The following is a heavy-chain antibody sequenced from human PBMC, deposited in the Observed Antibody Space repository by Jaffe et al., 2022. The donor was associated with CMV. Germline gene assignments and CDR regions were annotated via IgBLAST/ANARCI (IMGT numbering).Heavy chain of an antibody. CDR2: ISGSGGST. D-gene: IGHD6-19*01. V-gene: IGHV3-23*01. Sequence: EVQLLESGGGLVQPGGSLRLSCAASGFTFSSYAMSWVRQAPGKGLEWVSAISGSGGSTYYADSVKGRFTISRDNSKNTLYLQMNSLRAEDTAVYYCAKARHIAVAGSLGGFDYWGQGTLVTVSS. CDR3: AKARHIAVAGSLGGFDY. CDR1: GFTFSSYA. J-gene: IGHJ4*02.